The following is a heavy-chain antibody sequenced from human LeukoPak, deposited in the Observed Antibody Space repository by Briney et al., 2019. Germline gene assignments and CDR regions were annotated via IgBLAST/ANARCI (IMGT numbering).Heavy chain of an antibody. J-gene: IGHJ4*02. Sequence: PGGSLRLSCAASGFTFSSYWMSWVRQAPGKGLEWVANIRQDGSEKFYVDSVKGRFTISRDNDKNSLYLQMNSLRAEDTAVYYCARVSDCGGDCYPGLFDSWGQGTLVTVSS. CDR2: IRQDGSEK. CDR1: GFTFSSYW. V-gene: IGHV3-7*01. D-gene: IGHD2-21*01. CDR3: ARVSDCGGDCYPGLFDS.